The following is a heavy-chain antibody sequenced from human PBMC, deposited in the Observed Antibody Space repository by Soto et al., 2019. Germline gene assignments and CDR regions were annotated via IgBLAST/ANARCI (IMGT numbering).Heavy chain of an antibody. V-gene: IGHV1-24*01. CDR3: ATGARITMVRGVIAFDY. Sequence: GASVKVSCKVSGYTLTELSMHWVRQAPGKGLEWMGGFDPEDGETIYAQKFQGRVTMTEDTSTDTAYMELSSLRSEDTAVYYCATGARITMVRGVIAFDYWGQGTLVDVSS. D-gene: IGHD3-10*01. CDR1: GYTLTELS. CDR2: FDPEDGET. J-gene: IGHJ4*02.